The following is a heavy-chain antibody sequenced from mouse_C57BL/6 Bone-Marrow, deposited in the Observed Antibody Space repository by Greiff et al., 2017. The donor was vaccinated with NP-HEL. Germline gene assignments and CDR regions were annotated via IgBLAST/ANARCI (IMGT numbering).Heavy chain of an antibody. J-gene: IGHJ1*03. CDR3: ARSYYYGSGYFDV. V-gene: IGHV1-4*01. D-gene: IGHD1-1*01. CDR1: GYTFTSYT. CDR2: INPSSGYT. Sequence: VQLQQSGAELARPGASVKMSCKASGYTFTSYTMHWVKQRPGQGLEWIGYINPSSGYTKYNQKFKDKAKLTADKSSSTAYMQLSSLTSEDYAVYYCARSYYYGSGYFDVWGTGTTVTVSS.